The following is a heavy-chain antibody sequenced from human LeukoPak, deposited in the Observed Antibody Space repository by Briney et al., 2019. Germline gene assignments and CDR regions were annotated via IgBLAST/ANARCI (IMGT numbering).Heavy chain of an antibody. J-gene: IGHJ4*02. CDR2: ISSSSSYI. CDR1: GFTFSSYS. CDR3: ARASYCGGDCYPKYYFDY. V-gene: IGHV3-21*01. Sequence: PGGSLRLSRAASGFTFSSYSMNWVRQAPGKGLEWVSSISSSSSYIYYADSVKGRFTISRDNAKNSLYLQMNSLRAEDTAVYYCARASYCGGDCYPKYYFDYWGQGTLVTVSS. D-gene: IGHD2-21*02.